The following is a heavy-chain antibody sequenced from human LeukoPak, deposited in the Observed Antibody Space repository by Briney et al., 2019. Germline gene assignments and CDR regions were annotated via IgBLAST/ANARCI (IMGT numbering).Heavy chain of an antibody. CDR1: GYTFTGYY. D-gene: IGHD6-13*01. Sequence: GASVKVSCKASGYTFTGYYMHWVRQAPGQGLEWMGWINPNSGGTNYAQKFRGRVTMTRDTSISTAYMELSRLRSDDTAVYYCATQGTSSSWSYYFDYWGQGTLVTVSS. J-gene: IGHJ4*02. CDR3: ATQGTSSSWSYYFDY. V-gene: IGHV1-2*02. CDR2: INPNSGGT.